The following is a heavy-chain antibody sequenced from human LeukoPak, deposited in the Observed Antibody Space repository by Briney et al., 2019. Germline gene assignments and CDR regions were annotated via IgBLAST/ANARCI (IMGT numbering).Heavy chain of an antibody. CDR3: ASSGYYDSSGDAFDI. CDR1: GGTFSSYA. CDR2: IIPIFGTA. D-gene: IGHD3-22*01. V-gene: IGHV1-69*05. Sequence: SVKVSCKASGGTFSSYAISWVRQAPGQGLEWMGGIIPIFGTANYAQKFQGRVTITTDESASTAYMELSSLRSEDTAVYYCASSGYYDSSGDAFDIWGQGTMVTVSS. J-gene: IGHJ3*02.